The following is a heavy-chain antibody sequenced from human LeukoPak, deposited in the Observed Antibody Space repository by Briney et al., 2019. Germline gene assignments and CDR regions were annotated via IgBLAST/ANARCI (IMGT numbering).Heavy chain of an antibody. J-gene: IGHJ4*02. CDR2: ISYDGSNK. V-gene: IGHV3-30*04. D-gene: IGHD5-12*01. Sequence: PGGSLRLSCAASGFTFSSYAMHWVRQAPGKGLEGVAVISYDGSNKYYADSVKGRFTISRDNSKNTLYLQMNSLRAEDTAVYYCARFSGAAFDYWGQGTLVTVSS. CDR1: GFTFSSYA. CDR3: ARFSGAAFDY.